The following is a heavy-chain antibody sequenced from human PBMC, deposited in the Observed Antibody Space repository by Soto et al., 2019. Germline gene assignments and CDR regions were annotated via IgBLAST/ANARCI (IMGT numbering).Heavy chain of an antibody. D-gene: IGHD2-2*02. CDR3: ARRMGGYCSSTSCNSRSHKRYYYGMDV. CDR1: GGTFSSYA. J-gene: IGHJ6*02. Sequence: QVQLVQSGAEVKKPGSSVKVSCKASGGTFSSYAISWVRQAPGQGLEWMGGIIPIFGTANYAQKFQGRVTITGNESTSTAYMELSSLRSEDTAGYYCARRMGGYCSSTSCNSRSHKRYYYGMDVWGPGTTVTVSS. V-gene: IGHV1-69*01. CDR2: IIPIFGTA.